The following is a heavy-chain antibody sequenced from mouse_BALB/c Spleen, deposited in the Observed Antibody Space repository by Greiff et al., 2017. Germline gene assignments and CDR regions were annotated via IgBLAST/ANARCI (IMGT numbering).Heavy chain of an antibody. J-gene: IGHJ4*01. D-gene: IGHD2-1*01. CDR2: INSNGGST. Sequence: EVKLMESGGGLVQPGGSLKLSCAASGFTFSSYGMSWVRQTPDKRLELVATINSNGGSTYYPDSVKGRFTISRDNAKNTLYLQMSSLKSEDTAMYYCARGGYYGNPMDYWGQGTSVTVSS. V-gene: IGHV5-6-3*01. CDR3: ARGGYYGNPMDY. CDR1: GFTFSSYG.